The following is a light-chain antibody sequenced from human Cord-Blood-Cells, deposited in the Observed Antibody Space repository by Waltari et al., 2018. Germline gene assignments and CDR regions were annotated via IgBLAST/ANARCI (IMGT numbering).Light chain of an antibody. CDR2: RNN. V-gene: IGLV1-47*01. CDR1: SSNIGSNY. J-gene: IGLJ1*01. CDR3: AACDDSLSGYV. Sequence: QSVLTQPPSASGTTGQRVTISCSGSSSNIGSNYVYWYQQLPGTAPKLLIYRNNQAPSGVPDRFSGSKSGSSASLAISGLRSEDEADYYCAACDDSLSGYVFGTGTKVTVL.